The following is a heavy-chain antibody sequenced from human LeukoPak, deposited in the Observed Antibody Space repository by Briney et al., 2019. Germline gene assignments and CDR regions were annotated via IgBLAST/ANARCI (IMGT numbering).Heavy chain of an antibody. CDR2: INAGNGNT. V-gene: IGHV1-3*01. Sequence: ASVKVSCKASGYTFTSYAMHWVRQAPGQRLEWMGWINAGNGNTKYSQKSQGRVTITRDTSASTAYMELSSLRSEDTAVYYCARDSRWYGMDVWGQGTTVTVSS. D-gene: IGHD4-23*01. CDR1: GYTFTSYA. CDR3: ARDSRWYGMDV. J-gene: IGHJ6*02.